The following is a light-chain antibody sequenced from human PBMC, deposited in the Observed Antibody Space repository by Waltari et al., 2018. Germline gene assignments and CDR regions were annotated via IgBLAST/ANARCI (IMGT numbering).Light chain of an antibody. CDR2: KAS. CDR1: KSISSW. J-gene: IGKJ2*01. CDR3: QQYNSYWHT. Sequence: DIQMTQSPSTLSASVGERVTITCRASKSISSWLAWDQQKPGKAPKLLIYKASSLESGVPSRFSGSGSGTEFTLTISSLQPDDFATYYCQQYNSYWHTFGQGTKLEIK. V-gene: IGKV1-5*03.